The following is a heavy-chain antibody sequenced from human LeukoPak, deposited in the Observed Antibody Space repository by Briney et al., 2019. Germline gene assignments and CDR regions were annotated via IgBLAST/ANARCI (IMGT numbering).Heavy chain of an antibody. Sequence: GGSLRLSCAASGFTFTSYAMSWVRQAPGKGLEWVSGITGSGGTTYYADFVKGRFTISRDNSKNTLYLQMNSLRAEDTAVYYCATLPNYSYGHPYYFDYWGQGTLVTVSS. CDR3: ATLPNYSYGHPYYFDY. V-gene: IGHV3-23*01. CDR2: ITGSGGTT. CDR1: GFTFTSYA. J-gene: IGHJ4*02. D-gene: IGHD5-18*01.